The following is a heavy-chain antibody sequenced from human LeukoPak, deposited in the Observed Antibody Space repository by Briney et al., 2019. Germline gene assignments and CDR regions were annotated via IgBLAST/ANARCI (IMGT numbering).Heavy chain of an antibody. CDR1: GFTFSSYS. D-gene: IGHD5-18*01. Sequence: PGGSLRLSCAASGFTFSSYSMNWVCQAPGKGLEWVSSISSSSSYIYYADSVKGRFTISRDNAKNSLYLQMNSLRAEDTAVYYCASVRRGYSYGYDYWGQGTLVTVSS. CDR2: ISSSSSYI. CDR3: ASVRRGYSYGYDY. V-gene: IGHV3-21*01. J-gene: IGHJ4*02.